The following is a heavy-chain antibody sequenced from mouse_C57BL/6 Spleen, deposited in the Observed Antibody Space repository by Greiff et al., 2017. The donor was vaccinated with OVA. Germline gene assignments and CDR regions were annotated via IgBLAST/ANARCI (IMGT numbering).Heavy chain of an antibody. CDR3: ARWGNGDYFDY. V-gene: IGHV1-52*01. J-gene: IGHJ2*01. CDR1: GYTFTSYW. CDR2: IDPSDSET. Sequence: QVQLQQPGAELVRPGSSVKLSCKASGYTFTSYWMHWVKQRPIQGLEWIGNIDPSDSETHYNQKFKDKATLTVDKSSSTAYMQLSSLTSEDSAVYYCARWGNGDYFDYWGQGTTLTVSS.